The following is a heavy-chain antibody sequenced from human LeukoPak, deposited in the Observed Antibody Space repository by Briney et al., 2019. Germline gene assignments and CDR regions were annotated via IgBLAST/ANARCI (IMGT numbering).Heavy chain of an antibody. D-gene: IGHD1-7*01. V-gene: IGHV4-59*11. J-gene: IGHJ5*02. CDR3: ARQPNWNYLWFDP. Sequence: SETLSLTCTVSGASFSGHYWSWIRQPPGKGLEWIGYIYYSGSTNYNPSLKSRVTISVDTSKNQSSLKLSSVTAADTAMYYCARQPNWNYLWFDPWGQGTLVTVSS. CDR2: IYYSGST. CDR1: GASFSGHY.